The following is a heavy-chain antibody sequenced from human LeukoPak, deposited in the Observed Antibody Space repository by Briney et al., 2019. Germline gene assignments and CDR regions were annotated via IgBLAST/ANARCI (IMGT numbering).Heavy chain of an antibody. CDR1: GGSISSSSYY. J-gene: IGHJ4*02. D-gene: IGHD1-1*01. CDR2: IYYSGST. Sequence: SETLSLTCTVSGGSISSSSYYWGWIRQPPGKGLEWIGSIYYSGSTYYNPSLKSRVTISVEMSKNQFSLKLSSVTAADTAVYYCARDRGTWNDDGFDYWGQGTLVTVSS. CDR3: ARDRGTWNDDGFDY. V-gene: IGHV4-39*07.